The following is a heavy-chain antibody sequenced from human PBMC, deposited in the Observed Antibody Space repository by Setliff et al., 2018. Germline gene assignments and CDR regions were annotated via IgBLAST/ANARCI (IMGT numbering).Heavy chain of an antibody. V-gene: IGHV4-39*02. D-gene: IGHD3-3*01. CDR2: IYYSGKT. CDR1: GASVSNVNYY. CDR3: AREPWYYNFWSGYTRDYFDY. J-gene: IGHJ4*02. Sequence: PSETLSLTCSVSGASVSNVNYYWGWIRQPPGKGLEWVASIYYSGKTYSNPSFKSRVTMSLDKSKNQFSLKLASVTAADTAVYYCAREPWYYNFWSGYTRDYFDYWGQGTLVTVSS.